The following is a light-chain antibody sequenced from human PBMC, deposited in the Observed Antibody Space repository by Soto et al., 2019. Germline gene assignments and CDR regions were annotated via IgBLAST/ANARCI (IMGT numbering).Light chain of an antibody. J-gene: IGKJ5*01. CDR2: DAS. CDR1: QSVTTF. V-gene: IGKV3-11*01. Sequence: EIVLTQSPATPSLSPGERATLSCRASQSVTTFLAWYQQKPGQAPRLLIYDASDRAPGIPARFSGSGSATDFTLTINNLEPEDFAVYYCQQRSNWPPSITFGQGTRLEIK. CDR3: QQRSNWPPSIT.